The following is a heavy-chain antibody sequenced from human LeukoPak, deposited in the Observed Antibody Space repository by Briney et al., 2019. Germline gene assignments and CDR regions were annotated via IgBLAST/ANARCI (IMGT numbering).Heavy chain of an antibody. D-gene: IGHD3/OR15-3a*01. J-gene: IGHJ4*02. Sequence: GRSLRLSCAASRFTFSSYGMHWVRQAPGKGLEWVAFIRYDGSNKYYADSVKGRFTISRDNSKNTLYLQMNSLRAEDTAVYYCAEDLTGRGDWWGQGTLVTVSS. CDR2: IRYDGSNK. CDR1: RFTFSSYG. CDR3: AEDLTGRGDW. V-gene: IGHV3-30*02.